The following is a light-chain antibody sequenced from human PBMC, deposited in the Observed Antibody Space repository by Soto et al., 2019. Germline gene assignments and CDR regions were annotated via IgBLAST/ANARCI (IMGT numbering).Light chain of an antibody. CDR2: TNN. J-gene: IGLJ1*01. V-gene: IGLV1-47*01. CDR3: AAWDDSLSGLV. Sequence: QSVLTQPPSASGTPGQRVTISCSGSSSNIGSNYVYWYQQLPGTAPKLLIYTNNQRPREVPDRFSGSKSGTSASLAISGLRSQDEADYYCAAWDDSLSGLVFGTGTKVTVL. CDR1: SSNIGSNY.